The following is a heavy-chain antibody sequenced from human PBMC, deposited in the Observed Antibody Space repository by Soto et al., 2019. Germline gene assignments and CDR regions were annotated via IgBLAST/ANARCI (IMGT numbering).Heavy chain of an antibody. CDR1: GFTFNTYS. Sequence: PGGSLRLSCEASGFTFNTYSMHWVRQPPGRGLEWLAAIWYDGTQKYYADSVKGRFIISRDNSKKTLYLEMNSLRAEDTAVYYCARAGGTTVTGLWHFDSWGQGTLRTVAS. CDR2: IWYDGTQK. D-gene: IGHD4-17*01. CDR3: ARAGGTTVTGLWHFDS. V-gene: IGHV3-33*01. J-gene: IGHJ4*02.